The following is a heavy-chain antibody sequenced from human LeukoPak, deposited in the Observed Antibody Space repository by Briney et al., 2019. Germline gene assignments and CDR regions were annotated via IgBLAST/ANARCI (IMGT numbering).Heavy chain of an antibody. D-gene: IGHD6-19*01. CDR3: AKDHWPPAVAGLFDY. Sequence: GGSLRLSCAPSRFTFSSYAMSWVRQAPGKGLEWVSAISGSGGSTYYADSVKGRFTISRDNSKNTLYLQMNSLRAEDTAVYYCAKDHWPPAVAGLFDYWGQGTLVTVSS. J-gene: IGHJ4*02. CDR1: RFTFSSYA. CDR2: ISGSGGST. V-gene: IGHV3-23*01.